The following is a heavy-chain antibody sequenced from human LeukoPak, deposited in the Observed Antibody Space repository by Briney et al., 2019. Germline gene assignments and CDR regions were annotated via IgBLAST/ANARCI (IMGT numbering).Heavy chain of an antibody. D-gene: IGHD3-10*01. CDR1: GGSINDAS. V-gene: IGHV4-59*01. CDR3: ARVGTYYRSLDS. Sequence: SETLSLTCTVSGGSINDASWNWIRQPPGQGLEWIGYIYHSGGTNYNPSLKSRVTISLDTSKNQFSLKLSSATAADTAVYHCARVGTYYRSLDSWGQGTLVTVSS. CDR2: IYHSGGT. J-gene: IGHJ4*02.